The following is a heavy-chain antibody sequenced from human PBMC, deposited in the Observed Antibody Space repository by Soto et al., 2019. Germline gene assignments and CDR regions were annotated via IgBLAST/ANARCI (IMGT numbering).Heavy chain of an antibody. CDR1: GFTFSSYA. Sequence: PGGSLRLSCAASGFTFSSYAMHWVRQAPGKGLEYVSAISSNGGSTYYANSVKGRFTISRDNSKNTLYLQMGSLRAEDMAVYYCARVFYDFRSGYIDYWGQGTLVTVSS. J-gene: IGHJ4*02. V-gene: IGHV3-64*01. D-gene: IGHD3-3*01. CDR2: ISSNGGST. CDR3: ARVFYDFRSGYIDY.